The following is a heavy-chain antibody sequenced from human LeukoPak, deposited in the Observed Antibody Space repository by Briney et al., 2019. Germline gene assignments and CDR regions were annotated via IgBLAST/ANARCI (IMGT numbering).Heavy chain of an antibody. V-gene: IGHV3-7*01. Sequence: GGSLRLSCAASGFTFSTYWMSWVRQAPGKGLEWVANIKEDGSEKYYVDSVKGRFTISRDNAKNSLYLQMNSLRAEDTSVYYCARDNGNKYYFDYWGQGTLVTVSS. D-gene: IGHD2-8*01. CDR1: GFTFSTYW. J-gene: IGHJ4*02. CDR2: IKEDGSEK. CDR3: ARDNGNKYYFDY.